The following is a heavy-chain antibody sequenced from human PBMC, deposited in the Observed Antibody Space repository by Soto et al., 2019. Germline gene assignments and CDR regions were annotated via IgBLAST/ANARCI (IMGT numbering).Heavy chain of an antibody. CDR1: GFTVRTSY. CDR2: IYAGGTS. V-gene: IGHV3-66*01. J-gene: IGHJ4*02. D-gene: IGHD6-19*01. Sequence: EVQLVESGGGLVQPGGSLRLSCAASGFTVRTSYMNWVRQSPGRGLEWLSVIYAGGTSYHADSVKGRFTISRDESRNTVYLQMNSLRAEDTAVYYRAREITSGWNAFDCWGQGTLVSVSS. CDR3: AREITSGWNAFDC.